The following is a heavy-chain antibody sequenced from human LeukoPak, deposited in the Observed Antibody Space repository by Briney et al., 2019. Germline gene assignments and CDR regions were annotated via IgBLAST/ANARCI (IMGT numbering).Heavy chain of an antibody. Sequence: GGSLRLSCAASGFTFSNAWMNWVRQAPGKGLEWVGRIKSKTDGGTTDSAAPVNNRFTISRDDSKNTLYLQMNSLKTEDTAVYYCTREDIVVVVAATGAFDIWGQGTMVTVSS. CDR1: GFTFSNAW. J-gene: IGHJ3*02. CDR2: IKSKTDGGTT. CDR3: TREDIVVVVAATGAFDI. V-gene: IGHV3-15*01. D-gene: IGHD2-15*01.